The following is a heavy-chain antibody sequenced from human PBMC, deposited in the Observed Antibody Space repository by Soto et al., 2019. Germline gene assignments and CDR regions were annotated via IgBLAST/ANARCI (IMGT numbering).Heavy chain of an antibody. CDR1: GGSISSNY. Sequence: SETLSLTCTVSGGSISSNYWTWIRQPPGKGLEWIGYIYYSGSTYYNPSLKSRVTISVDTSKNQFSLKLSSVTAADTAVYYCARDSPIQYYYDSSGYPGGMDVWGQGTTVTSP. J-gene: IGHJ6*02. CDR2: IYYSGST. D-gene: IGHD3-22*01. V-gene: IGHV4-59*12. CDR3: ARDSPIQYYYDSSGYPGGMDV.